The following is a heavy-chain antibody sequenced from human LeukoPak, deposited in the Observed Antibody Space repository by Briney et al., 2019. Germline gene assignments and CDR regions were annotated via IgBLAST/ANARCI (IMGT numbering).Heavy chain of an antibody. CDR3: ARGGSGWYYDC. D-gene: IGHD6-19*01. J-gene: IGHJ4*02. Sequence: PLETLSLTCAVYGGSFSGYYWSWIRQPPGKGLEWIGEINHSGSTNYNPSLKSRVTMLVDTSKNQFSLELTSVTAADTAVYYCARGGSGWYYDCWGQGTLVTVSS. V-gene: IGHV4-34*01. CDR2: INHSGST. CDR1: GGSFSGYY.